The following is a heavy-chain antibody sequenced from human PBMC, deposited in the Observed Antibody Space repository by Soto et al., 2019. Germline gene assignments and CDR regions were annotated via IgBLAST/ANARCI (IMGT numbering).Heavy chain of an antibody. J-gene: IGHJ4*02. CDR3: VKETVAAAYVETSPFDF. Sequence: ELQLVESGGGLVQPGGSLRLSCAASGFTVSNKFMTWVRQAPGRGLEWVSLINYAGVTSYADSVKGRFTISRDNSKNTLYLHMNSLRAEDTARYYCVKETVAAAYVETSPFDFWGQGTLVTVSS. D-gene: IGHD2-15*01. CDR2: INYAGVT. CDR1: GFTVSNKF. V-gene: IGHV3-66*01.